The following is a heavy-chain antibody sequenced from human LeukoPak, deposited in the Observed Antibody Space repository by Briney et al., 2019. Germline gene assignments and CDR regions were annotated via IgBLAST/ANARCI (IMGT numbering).Heavy chain of an antibody. CDR3: AKERWLRFFDY. D-gene: IGHD5-12*01. V-gene: IGHV3-30*18. CDR1: GFTYISYG. CDR2: ISHDGSNK. Sequence: GRSLRLSCAASGFTYISYGMHWVRQAPGKGLEWVAVISHDGSNKYYADSVKGRFTISRDNSKNTLYLEMNSLRAEDTAVYYCAKERWLRFFDYWGQGTLVTVSS. J-gene: IGHJ4*02.